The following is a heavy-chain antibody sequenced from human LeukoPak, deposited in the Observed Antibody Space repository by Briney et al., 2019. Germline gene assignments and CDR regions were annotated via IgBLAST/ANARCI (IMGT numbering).Heavy chain of an antibody. J-gene: IGHJ4*02. D-gene: IGHD6-13*01. V-gene: IGHV4-39*07. Sequence: KPSETLSLTCTVSGGSISSSNFYWGWIRQPPGKGLEWIGSIYYSGSTYYNPSLKSRVTISVDTSKNQFSLKLSSVTAADTAVYYCARVDSSNWYEYRGYFDYWGQGTLVTVSS. CDR1: GGSISSSNFY. CDR3: ARVDSSNWYEYRGYFDY. CDR2: IYYSGST.